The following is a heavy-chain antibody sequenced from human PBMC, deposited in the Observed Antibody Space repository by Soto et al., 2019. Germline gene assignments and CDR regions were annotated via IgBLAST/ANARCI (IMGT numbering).Heavy chain of an antibody. D-gene: IGHD6-19*01. CDR2: IYYSGST. J-gene: IGHJ4*02. Sequence: QLQLQESGPGLVKPSETLSLTCTVSGGSISSSSYYWGWIRQPPGKGLEWIGSIYYSGSTYYNPSPKGRVTLSVNTSKNHFSLKLSSVTAADTAVYYCAGHADHSSGFTDYWGQGTLVTVSS. CDR3: AGHADHSSGFTDY. CDR1: GGSISSSSYY. V-gene: IGHV4-39*01.